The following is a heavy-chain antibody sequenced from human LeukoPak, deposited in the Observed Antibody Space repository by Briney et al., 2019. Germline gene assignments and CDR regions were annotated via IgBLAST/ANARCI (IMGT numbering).Heavy chain of an antibody. CDR3: ATETMGRHYDY. J-gene: IGHJ4*02. Sequence: GGSLRLSCAASGFTFSSCGLNWVRQAPGKGREWVSSIGPTGTDRYYADSVRGRFTISRDNAKNSLYLQMDSLRAEDSAAYYFATETMGRHYDYWGQGTLITVSS. CDR1: GFTFSSCG. CDR2: IGPTGTDR. D-gene: IGHD1-14*01. V-gene: IGHV3-21*01.